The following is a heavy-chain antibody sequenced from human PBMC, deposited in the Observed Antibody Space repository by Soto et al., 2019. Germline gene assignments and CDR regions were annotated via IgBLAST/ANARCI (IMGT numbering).Heavy chain of an antibody. CDR3: ARGRITMVRGVGT. CDR2: ISYDGSNK. Sequence: QVQLVESGGGVVQPGRSLRLSCAASGFTFSSYAMHWVRQAPGKGLEWVAVISYDGSNKYYADSVKGRFTISRDNSKNTLYLQMNSLRAEDTAVYYCARGRITMVRGVGTWGQGTLVTVSS. D-gene: IGHD3-10*01. V-gene: IGHV3-30-3*01. CDR1: GFTFSSYA. J-gene: IGHJ5*02.